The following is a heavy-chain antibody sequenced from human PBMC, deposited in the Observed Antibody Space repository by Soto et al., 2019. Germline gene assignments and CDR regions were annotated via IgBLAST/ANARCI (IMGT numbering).Heavy chain of an antibody. Sequence: SETLSVTCTVSGDSVTSGRYFWSWIRQPPGMALEWIGEINHLGSINYNPSLKSRVTMSVDTSKNQFSLTLNSVTAADTATYYCARGGISHWAYFYYMDVWDRGTTVTVSS. CDR3: ARGGISHWAYFYYMDV. CDR2: INHLGSI. V-gene: IGHV4-34*01. J-gene: IGHJ6*03. CDR1: GDSVTSGRYF. D-gene: IGHD2-21*01.